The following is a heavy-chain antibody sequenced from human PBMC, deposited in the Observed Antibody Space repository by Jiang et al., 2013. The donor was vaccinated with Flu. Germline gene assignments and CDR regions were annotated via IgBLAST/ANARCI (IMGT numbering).Heavy chain of an antibody. V-gene: IGHV4-30-2*05. J-gene: IGHJ3*02. CDR3: ARPWGGDASADAFDI. Sequence: KSRVTISVDTSKNQFSLKLSSVTAADTALYYCARPWGGDASADAFDIWGQGTMVTVSS. D-gene: IGHD2-21*02.